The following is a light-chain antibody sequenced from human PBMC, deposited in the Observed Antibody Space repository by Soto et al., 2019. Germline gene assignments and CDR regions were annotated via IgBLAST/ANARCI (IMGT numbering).Light chain of an antibody. V-gene: IGKV3-15*01. CDR3: QQYNNWPPIT. CDR1: QSVSGN. CDR2: AAS. J-gene: IGKJ3*01. Sequence: EIVMTQSPATLSVSPGERATLSCRASQSVSGNLAWYQQKPGQAPRLLIYAASTRATGIPARFSGSGSGTEFTLTISSLQSEDFSVYYCQQYNNWPPITFGPGTKVDIK.